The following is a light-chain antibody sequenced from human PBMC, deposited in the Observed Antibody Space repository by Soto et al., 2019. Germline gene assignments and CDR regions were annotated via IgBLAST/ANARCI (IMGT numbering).Light chain of an antibody. CDR1: SSNIGSNT. J-gene: IGLJ1*01. CDR3: AAWDDSLNAFV. V-gene: IGLV1-44*01. CDR2: SNN. Sequence: QSVLTQPPSASGTPGQRVTISCSGSSSNIGSNTVNWYQQLPGTAPKLLIYSNNQRPSGVPDRFSGSKSGTSASLAISGLQSEDEADYYCAAWDDSLNAFVFATGTQV.